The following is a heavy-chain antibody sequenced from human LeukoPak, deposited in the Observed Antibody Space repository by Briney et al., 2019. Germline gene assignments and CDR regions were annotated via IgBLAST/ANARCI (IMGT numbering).Heavy chain of an antibody. D-gene: IGHD6-13*01. CDR2: IKQDGSEK. Sequence: GGSLRLSCAASGFTVSSYWMSWVRQAPGKGLEWEANIKQDGSEKYYVDSVKGRFTISRDNAKNSLYLQMNSLRAEDTAVYYCARDDPPGYSSSWYIHYWGQGTLVTVSS. CDR3: ARDDPPGYSSSWYIHY. J-gene: IGHJ4*02. V-gene: IGHV3-7*01. CDR1: GFTVSSYW.